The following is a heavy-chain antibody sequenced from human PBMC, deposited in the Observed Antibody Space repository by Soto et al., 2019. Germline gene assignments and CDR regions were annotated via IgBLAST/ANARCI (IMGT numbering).Heavy chain of an antibody. CDR2: INPSDSYT. CDR1: GYIFTNYW. CDR3: ASHLYRSLSFDY. V-gene: IGHV5-10-1*01. D-gene: IGHD6-6*01. Sequence: GESLKISCKGSGYIFTNYWISWVRQMPGRGLEWMAKINPSDSYTIYSPSFQGHVTISTDKSITTAYLQWNTLKASDTAMYYCASHLYRSLSFDYWGQGTPVTVSS. J-gene: IGHJ4*02.